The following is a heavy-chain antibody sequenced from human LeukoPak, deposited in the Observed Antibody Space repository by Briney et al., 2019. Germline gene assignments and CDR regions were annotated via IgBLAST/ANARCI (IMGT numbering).Heavy chain of an antibody. CDR3: ARQYYDILTGLNWFDP. D-gene: IGHD3-9*01. CDR2: INPNSGGT. V-gene: IGHV1-2*04. CDR1: GGTFSSYA. J-gene: IGHJ5*02. Sequence: ASVKVSCKASGGTFSSYAISWVRQAPGQGLEWVGWINPNSGGTNYAQKFQGWVTMTRDTSISTAYMELSRLRSDDTAVYYCARQYYDILTGLNWFDPWGQGTLVTVSS.